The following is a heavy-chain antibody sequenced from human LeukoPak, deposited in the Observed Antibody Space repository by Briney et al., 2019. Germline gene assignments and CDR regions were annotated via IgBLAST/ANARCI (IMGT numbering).Heavy chain of an antibody. CDR1: GGSISNYY. D-gene: IGHD4-23*01. Sequence: SETLSLTCTVSGGSISNYYWSWIRQPPGKGLEWIGYIYTRGSTNYNPSLKSRVTISVDTSKNQFSLRLSSVTAADTAVYYCARLTVVTNWFDPWGQGTLVTVYS. J-gene: IGHJ5*02. CDR3: ARLTVVTNWFDP. V-gene: IGHV4-4*09. CDR2: IYTRGST.